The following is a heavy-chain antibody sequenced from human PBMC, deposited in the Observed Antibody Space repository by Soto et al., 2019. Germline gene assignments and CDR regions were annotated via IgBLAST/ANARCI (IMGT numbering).Heavy chain of an antibody. Sequence: QVQLVQSGAEVKKPGASVKVSCKASGYTFTSYAMHWVRQAPGQRLEWMGWINAGNGNTKYSQKFKGRVTITRDTSASTAYMELSSLRSEDTAVYYCARGITIVGVVITADYYYGMDVWGQGTKVTVSS. J-gene: IGHJ6*02. V-gene: IGHV1-3*01. CDR3: ARGITIVGVVITADYYYGMDV. CDR2: INAGNGNT. D-gene: IGHD3-3*01. CDR1: GYTFTSYA.